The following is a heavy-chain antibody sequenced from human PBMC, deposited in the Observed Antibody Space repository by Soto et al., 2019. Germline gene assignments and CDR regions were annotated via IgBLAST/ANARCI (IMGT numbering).Heavy chain of an antibody. V-gene: IGHV4-4*08. J-gene: IGHJ4*02. CDR2: IYSTSYA. CDR3: DRGNNGFLF. Sequence: PSETLSLTCLVSGGSSNNAVWNWIRHTPGKGPQWVGYIYSTSYAAYNPSLEARATISMDKFRNQVSLRLTSVTAGDTATYCCDRGNNGFLFWGQGTSVTVSS. D-gene: IGHD1-20*01. CDR1: GGSSNNAV.